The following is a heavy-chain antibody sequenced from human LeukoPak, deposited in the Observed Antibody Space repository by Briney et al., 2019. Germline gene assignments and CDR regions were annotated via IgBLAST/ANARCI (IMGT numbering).Heavy chain of an antibody. J-gene: IGHJ6*03. CDR3: ARAPVVLYYYYMDV. V-gene: IGHV3-20*04. CDR1: GFTFDDYG. CDR2: INWNGGNT. Sequence: GGSLRLSCAASGFTFDDYGMSWVRQAPGKGLEWVSGINWNGGNTGYADSVKGRFTISRDNVKNSLYLQINSLRAEDTALYYCARAPVVLYYYYMDVWGKGTTVTVSS.